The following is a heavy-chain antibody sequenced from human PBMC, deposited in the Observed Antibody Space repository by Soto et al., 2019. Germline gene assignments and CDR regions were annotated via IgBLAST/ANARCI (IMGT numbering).Heavy chain of an antibody. V-gene: IGHV3-49*03. CDR2: IRNKTYGGTT. D-gene: IGHD6-19*01. J-gene: IGHJ4*02. CDR1: EFTCGDYT. CDR3: TGAVAGTFFPYYFDC. Sequence: SLRLSCTTSEFTCGDYTMSWFRQAPGKGLEWVGFIRNKTYGGTTEYAASVKGRFTISRDDSKNIAYLQLNSLKTEDTAVYYCTGAVAGTFFPYYFDCWGQGALVTVSS.